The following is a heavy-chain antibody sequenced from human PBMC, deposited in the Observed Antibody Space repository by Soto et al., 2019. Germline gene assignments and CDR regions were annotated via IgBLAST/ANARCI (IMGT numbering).Heavy chain of an antibody. J-gene: IGHJ4*02. D-gene: IGHD4-4*01. V-gene: IGHV1-18*01. CDR2: ISAYNGNT. CDR3: ARGAPNDYSTEFDY. CDR1: GYTFTSYG. Sequence: ASVKVSCKASGYTFTSYGISWVRQAPGQGLEWMGWISAYNGNTNYAQKLQGRVTMTADTSTSTAYMELSSLRSEDTAVYYCARGAPNDYSTEFDYWGQGTLVTVSS.